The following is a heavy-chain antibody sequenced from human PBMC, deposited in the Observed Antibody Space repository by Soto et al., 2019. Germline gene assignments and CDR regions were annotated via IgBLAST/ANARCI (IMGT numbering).Heavy chain of an antibody. D-gene: IGHD4-17*01. CDR2: ISGSGGST. CDR1: GFTFSSYA. Sequence: EVQLLESGGGLVQPGGSLRLSCAASGFTFSSYAMSWVRQAPGKGLEWVSAISGSGGSTYYADSVKGRFTISRDNSKNTLYLQMNSLRAEDTAVYYCAKVRGGVYGDYEDDAFDIWGQGTMVTVSS. CDR3: AKVRGGVYGDYEDDAFDI. V-gene: IGHV3-23*01. J-gene: IGHJ3*02.